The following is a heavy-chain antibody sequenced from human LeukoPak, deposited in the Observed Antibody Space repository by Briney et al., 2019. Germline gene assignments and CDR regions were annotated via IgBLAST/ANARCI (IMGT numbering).Heavy chain of an antibody. D-gene: IGHD2-2*01. CDR3: ARATQRYCSGTTCFPYWFDT. CDR1: GGSITHYF. CDR2: THTSGSP. Sequence: SGTLSLTCTVSGGSITHYFWNWIRQPPGKGLEWIGYTHTSGSPDYSRSLKSRVTISLDTSKNQFSLMLSSVTAADTAVYFCARATQRYCSGTTCFPYWFDTWGQGTLATVSS. V-gene: IGHV4-4*09. J-gene: IGHJ5*02.